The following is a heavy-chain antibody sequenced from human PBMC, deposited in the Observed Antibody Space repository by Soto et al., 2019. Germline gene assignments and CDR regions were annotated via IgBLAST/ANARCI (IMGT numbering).Heavy chain of an antibody. CDR1: GGSISSYY. CDR3: ARVDPKRGYYFXY. CDR2: IYYSGST. D-gene: IGHD3-10*01. J-gene: IGHJ4*02. V-gene: IGHV4-59*01. Sequence: PSETLSLTCTVSGGSISSYYWSWIRQPPGKGLEWIGYIYYSGSTNYNPSLKSRVTISVDTSKNRFSLKLSSVTAADTAVYYCARVDPKRGYYFXYWGQGTLVXVS.